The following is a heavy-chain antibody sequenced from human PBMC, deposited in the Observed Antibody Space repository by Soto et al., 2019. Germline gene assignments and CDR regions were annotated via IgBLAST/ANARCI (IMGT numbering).Heavy chain of an antibody. CDR3: AKDAQSIVVVAATGGYYFDY. D-gene: IGHD2-15*01. Sequence: PGGSLRLSCAASGFTFSSYGMHWVRQAPGKGLEWVAVISYDGSNKYYADSVKGRFTISRDNSKNTLYLQMNSLRAEDTAVYYCAKDAQSIVVVAATGGYYFDYWGQGTLVTVSS. CDR1: GFTFSSYG. J-gene: IGHJ4*02. CDR2: ISYDGSNK. V-gene: IGHV3-30*18.